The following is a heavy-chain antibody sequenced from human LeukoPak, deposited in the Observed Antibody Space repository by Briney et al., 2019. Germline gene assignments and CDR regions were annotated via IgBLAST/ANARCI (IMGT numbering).Heavy chain of an antibody. CDR2: INPNSGGT. J-gene: IGHJ4*02. D-gene: IGHD2-15*01. CDR3: ARATGYCSGGSCYSWYYFDY. Sequence: ASVTVCFTASGYTFTVYYMHWVRQAPGQGHEWMGWINPNSGGTNYAQKFQGRVTMTRDTSISTAYMELSRLRSDDTAVYYCARATGYCSGGSCYSWYYFDYWGQGTLVTVSS. CDR1: GYTFTVYY. V-gene: IGHV1-2*02.